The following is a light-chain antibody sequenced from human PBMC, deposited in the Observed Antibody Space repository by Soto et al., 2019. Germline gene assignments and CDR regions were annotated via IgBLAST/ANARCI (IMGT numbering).Light chain of an antibody. CDR2: WAS. CDR3: QQYYSTPFT. J-gene: IGKJ3*01. Sequence: DIVMTQSPDSLAVSLGESATINCKSSQSVLYSSNNKNYLAWYQQKPGQPPKLLIYWASTRESGVPDRFSGSGSGTDFTLTISSLQAEDVAVYYCQQYYSTPFTFXPGTKADIK. V-gene: IGKV4-1*01. CDR1: QSVLYSSNNKNY.